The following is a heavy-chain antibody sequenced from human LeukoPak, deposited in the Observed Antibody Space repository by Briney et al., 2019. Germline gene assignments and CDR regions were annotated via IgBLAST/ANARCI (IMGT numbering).Heavy chain of an antibody. CDR1: GFSFTSSG. J-gene: IGHJ4*02. Sequence: GGSLRLSSVASGFSFTSSGMYWVRQAPGKGLEWVAVIWHDGSAEFYADSVKGRFSISRDNSRSMVYLQMDSPRDDDTAVYFCAKDSRGGWSGYFDYWGQGTLVTVSS. D-gene: IGHD6-19*01. V-gene: IGHV3-33*06. CDR2: IWHDGSAE. CDR3: AKDSRGGWSGYFDY.